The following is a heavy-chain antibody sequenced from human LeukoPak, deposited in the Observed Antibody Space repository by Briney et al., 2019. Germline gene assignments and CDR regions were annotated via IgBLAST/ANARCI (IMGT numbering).Heavy chain of an antibody. Sequence: ASVKVSCKASGGTFSSYAISWVRQAPGQGLEWMGWINTNTGNPTYAQGFTGRFVFSLDTSVSTAYLQISSLKAEDTAVYYCARDHNWNDEDNWFDPWGQGTLVTVSS. D-gene: IGHD1-20*01. CDR3: ARDHNWNDEDNWFDP. V-gene: IGHV7-4-1*02. CDR2: INTNTGNP. J-gene: IGHJ5*02. CDR1: GGTFSSYA.